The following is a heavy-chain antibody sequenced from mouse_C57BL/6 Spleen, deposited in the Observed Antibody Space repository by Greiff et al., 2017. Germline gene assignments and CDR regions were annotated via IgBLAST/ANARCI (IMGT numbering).Heavy chain of an antibody. Sequence: QVQLQQPGAELVRPGSSVKLSCKASGYTFTSYWMDWVKQRPGQGLEGIGNICPSDSETHYNQKFKDKATLTVDKSSSTAYMQLSSLTSEDSAVYYCARDGYHYAMDYWGQGTSVTVSS. J-gene: IGHJ4*01. CDR2: ICPSDSET. CDR3: ARDGYHYAMDY. CDR1: GYTFTSYW. V-gene: IGHV1-61*01. D-gene: IGHD2-3*01.